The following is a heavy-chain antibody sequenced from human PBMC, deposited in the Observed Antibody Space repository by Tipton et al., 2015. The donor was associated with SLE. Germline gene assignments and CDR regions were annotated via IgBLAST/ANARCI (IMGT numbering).Heavy chain of an antibody. CDR2: IYYSGST. CDR1: GGSISSYY. J-gene: IGHJ3*01. V-gene: IGHV4-59*01. D-gene: IGHD6-13*01. Sequence: TLSLTCTVSGGSISSYYWSWIRQPPRKGLEWIGYIYYSGSTNYNPSLKSRVTISVDTSKNQFSLKLSSVTAADTAVYYCARDALKGMDVWGQGTMVTVSS. CDR3: ARDALKGMDV.